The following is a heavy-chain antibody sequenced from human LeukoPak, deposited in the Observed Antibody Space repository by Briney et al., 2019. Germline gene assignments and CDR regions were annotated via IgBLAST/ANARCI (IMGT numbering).Heavy chain of an antibody. J-gene: IGHJ6*02. V-gene: IGHV3-23*01. CDR2: ISSSGGST. CDR1: GFTFNNYA. Sequence: GGSLRLSCAASGFTFNNYAMSWVRQAPGKGLEWVSAISSSGGSTYYADSVKGRFTISRDNSKNTLYLQMNSLRAEDTAVYYCAKGIAAAGSSYYYYGTDVWGQGTTVTVSS. D-gene: IGHD6-13*01. CDR3: AKGIAAAGSSYYYYGTDV.